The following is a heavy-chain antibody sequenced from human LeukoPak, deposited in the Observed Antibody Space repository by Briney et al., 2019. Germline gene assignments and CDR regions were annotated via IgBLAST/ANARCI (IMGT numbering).Heavy chain of an antibody. V-gene: IGHV3-30*18. D-gene: IGHD6-13*01. Sequence: GGSLRLSCAASGFTFSSYSMNWVRQAPGKGLEWVAVISYDGSNKYYADSVKGRFTISRDNSKNTLYLQMNSLRAEDTAVYYCAKELRAYSSSWFDAFDIWGQGTMVTVSS. J-gene: IGHJ3*02. CDR1: GFTFSSYS. CDR2: ISYDGSNK. CDR3: AKELRAYSSSWFDAFDI.